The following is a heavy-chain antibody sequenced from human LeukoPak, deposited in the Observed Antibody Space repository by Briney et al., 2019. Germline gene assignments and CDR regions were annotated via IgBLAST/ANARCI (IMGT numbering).Heavy chain of an antibody. Sequence: SETLSLTCTVSGYSISSGYYWGWIRQPPGKGLEWIGSIYHSGSTYYNPSLKSRVSMSVDTSKNQFSLKLTSVTAADTAVYYCTRSREGWFDPWGQGTLVTVSS. CDR3: TRSREGWFDP. V-gene: IGHV4-38-2*02. CDR2: IYHSGST. J-gene: IGHJ5*02. CDR1: GYSISSGYY. D-gene: IGHD1-26*01.